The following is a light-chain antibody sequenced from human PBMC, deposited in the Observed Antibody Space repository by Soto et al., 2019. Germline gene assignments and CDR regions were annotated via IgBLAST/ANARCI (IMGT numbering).Light chain of an antibody. CDR3: HQYGSSPQT. CDR1: QSVSSSY. CDR2: GAS. V-gene: IGKV3-20*01. Sequence: EIVGTQSPGALSLSPGERATVSCRASQSVSSSYLAWYQQKPGQAPRLLIYGASSRATGIPDRFTGSGSGTDFPLTISRLEPEDFAVFYCHQYGSSPQTFGQGDKGDIK. J-gene: IGKJ1*01.